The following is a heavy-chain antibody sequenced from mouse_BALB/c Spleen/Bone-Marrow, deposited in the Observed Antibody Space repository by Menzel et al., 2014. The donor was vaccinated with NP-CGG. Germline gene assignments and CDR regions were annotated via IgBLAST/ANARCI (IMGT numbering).Heavy chain of an antibody. Sequence: EVQLVESGGGLVQPGGSLRLSCATSGFTFTDYYMNWVRQPPGKALEWLGFIRNKANGYTTEYSASVKSRFTISRDNSQNILYLQMNTLRADDSATYYCARDKGRVFSDYWGQGTTLTVSS. CDR2: IRNKANGYTT. CDR3: ARDKGRVFSDY. V-gene: IGHV7-3*02. CDR1: GFTFTDYY. J-gene: IGHJ2*01.